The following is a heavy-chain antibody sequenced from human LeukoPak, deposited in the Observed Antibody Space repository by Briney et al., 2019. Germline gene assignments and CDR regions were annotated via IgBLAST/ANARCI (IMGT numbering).Heavy chain of an antibody. CDR2: IHYSGST. V-gene: IGHV4-61*08. CDR3: ARWYSSGWAFDY. Sequence: SETLSLTCTVSGGSVSSGGYYWSWIRQPPGKGLEWIGYIHYSGSTKYNPSLKSRVTISVDTSKNRFSLKLSSVTAADTAVYYCARWYSSGWAFDYWGQGTLVTVSS. CDR1: GGSVSSGGYY. D-gene: IGHD6-19*01. J-gene: IGHJ4*02.